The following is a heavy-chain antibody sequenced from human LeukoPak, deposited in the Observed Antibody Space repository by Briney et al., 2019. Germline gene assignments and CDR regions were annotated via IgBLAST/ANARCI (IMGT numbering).Heavy chain of an antibody. CDR3: AKDKTSGWYSWPDAFDI. V-gene: IGHV3-30-3*01. CDR2: ISYDGSNK. J-gene: IGHJ3*02. Sequence: PGRSLRLSCAASGFTFSSYAMHWVRQAPGKGLEWVAVISYDGSNKYYADSVKGRFTISRDNSKNTLYLQMNSLRAEDTAVYYCAKDKTSGWYSWPDAFDIWGQGTMVTVSS. D-gene: IGHD6-19*01. CDR1: GFTFSSYA.